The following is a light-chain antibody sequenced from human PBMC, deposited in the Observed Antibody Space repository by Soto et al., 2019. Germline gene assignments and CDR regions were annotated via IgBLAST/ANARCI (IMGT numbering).Light chain of an antibody. CDR3: CSYARSSTLV. Sequence: QSALTQPASVSGSPGQSITISCTGTSSDVGRYNLVSWYQQHPGKAPKLIIFEVTKRPSGVSYRFSASKSGNTASLTISGLQAEDEADYYCCSYARSSTLVFGGGTKLTVL. J-gene: IGLJ3*02. CDR2: EVT. CDR1: SSDVGRYNL. V-gene: IGLV2-23*02.